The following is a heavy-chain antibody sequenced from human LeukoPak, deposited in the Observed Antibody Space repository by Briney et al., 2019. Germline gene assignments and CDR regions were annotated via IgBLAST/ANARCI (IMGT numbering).Heavy chain of an antibody. V-gene: IGHV1-2*06. J-gene: IGHJ4*02. D-gene: IGHD6-6*01. CDR3: ARDGMGIAARGDVVGVDD. Sequence: ASVKVSCKASGYTFTGYYMHWVRHAPGQGLEWMGRTNTNRGGTNYDQKFQGRVTMTRDTSISTAYMELSRLRSDDTAVYCCARDGMGIAARGDVVGVDDGGQGTLVTVSS. CDR1: GYTFTGYY. CDR2: TNTNRGGT.